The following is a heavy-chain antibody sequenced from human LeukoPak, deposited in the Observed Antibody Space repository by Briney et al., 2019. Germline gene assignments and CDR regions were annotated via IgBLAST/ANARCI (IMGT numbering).Heavy chain of an antibody. V-gene: IGHV1-69*05. D-gene: IGHD5-24*01. CDR2: IIPIFGTA. Sequence: SVKVSCKASGGTFSSYAISWVRQAPGQGLEWKGRIIPIFGTASYAQKFQGRVTITTDESTSTAYMELSSLRSEDTAVYYCARVERWLQFLAWGQGTLVTVSS. J-gene: IGHJ5*02. CDR1: GGTFSSYA. CDR3: ARVERWLQFLA.